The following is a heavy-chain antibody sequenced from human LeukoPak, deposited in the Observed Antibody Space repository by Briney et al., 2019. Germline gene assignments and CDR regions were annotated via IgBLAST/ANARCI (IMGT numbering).Heavy chain of an antibody. CDR1: GFTFSNYY. V-gene: IGHV3-11*05. CDR3: ARVLKLYCGGNCNYFDY. D-gene: IGHD2-21*02. Sequence: AGSLRLSCAASGFTFSNYYMSWVRQPPGKGLEWDSYISSSSSYTNYADSVKDRLTISTNNATNSMYLQMNSLRAEDTAVYYCARVLKLYCGGNCNYFDYWGQGTLVTVSS. CDR2: ISSSSSYT. J-gene: IGHJ4*02.